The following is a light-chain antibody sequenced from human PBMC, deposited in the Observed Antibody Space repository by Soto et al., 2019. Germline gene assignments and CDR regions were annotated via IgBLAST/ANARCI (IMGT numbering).Light chain of an antibody. V-gene: IGLV1-44*01. J-gene: IGLJ2*01. CDR1: SSNIGGNV. CDR2: NDN. Sequence: QSVLTQPPSASGTPGQRVTISCSGSSSNIGGNVVNWYQQLPGSAPKLLIYNDNQQPSGVPDRFSGSKSGTSASLAISGLQSEDDSDYYCAAWDDSLNGPVFGEGTKLTVL. CDR3: AAWDDSLNGPV.